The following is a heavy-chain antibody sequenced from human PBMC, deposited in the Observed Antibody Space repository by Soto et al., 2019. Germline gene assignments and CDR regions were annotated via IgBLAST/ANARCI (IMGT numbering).Heavy chain of an antibody. CDR2: IWYDGSNK. D-gene: IGHD3-16*01. CDR1: GFTFSSYG. V-gene: IGHV3-33*01. Sequence: QVQLVESGGGVVQPGRSLRLSCAASGFTFSSYGMHWVRQAPGKGLEWVAVIWYDGSNKYYADSVKGRFTISRDNSKNTLYLQLNSLRAEVTAVYYCARGEYGGNFWGPGAYYGIDVWGQGTTVTVSS. J-gene: IGHJ6*02. CDR3: ARGEYGGNFWGPGAYYGIDV.